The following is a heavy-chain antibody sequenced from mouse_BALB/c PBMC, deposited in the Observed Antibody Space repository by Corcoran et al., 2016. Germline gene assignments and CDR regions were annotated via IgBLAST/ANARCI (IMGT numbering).Heavy chain of an antibody. CDR3: ARRLYYGSSPAWFAY. Sequence: QIQLVQSGPELKKPGETVKISCKASGYTFTNYGMNWVKQAPGKGLKWMGWINTYTGEPTYADDFKGRFAFSFETSASTAYLQINNLKNEDMATYFCARRLYYGSSPAWFAYWGQGTLVTVSA. D-gene: IGHD1-1*01. J-gene: IGHJ3*01. CDR2: INTYTGEP. CDR1: GYTFTNYG. V-gene: IGHV9-1*02.